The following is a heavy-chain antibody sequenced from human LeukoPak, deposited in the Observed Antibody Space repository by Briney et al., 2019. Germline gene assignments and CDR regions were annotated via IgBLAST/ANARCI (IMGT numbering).Heavy chain of an antibody. CDR2: IYYSGST. V-gene: IGHV4-39*01. D-gene: IGHD6-13*01. Sequence: SETLALTCTVSGGSISSSSYYWGWIRQPPGQGLEYIGSIYYSGSTYYNPSLKSRVTMAVDTSKNQFSLKLSSVTAADTAVYYCATIVAAAARGFFDYWVQGTLVTVSS. J-gene: IGHJ4*02. CDR3: ATIVAAAARGFFDY. CDR1: GGSISSSSYY.